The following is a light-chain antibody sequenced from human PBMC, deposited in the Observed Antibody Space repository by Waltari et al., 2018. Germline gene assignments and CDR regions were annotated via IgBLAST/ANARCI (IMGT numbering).Light chain of an antibody. CDR3: VLSYGGVRV. CDR1: TGAVTSGHY. V-gene: IGLV7-46*01. CDR2: DAS. Sequence: QAVVTQEPSLTVSPGGTVTLTCGSSTGAVTSGHYPYWFQQKPGQAPRTLIYDASDKFSWTPARFSGSRLGVKTALTLSGAQPEDEADYYCVLSYGGVRVFGGGTKLTVL. J-gene: IGLJ3*02.